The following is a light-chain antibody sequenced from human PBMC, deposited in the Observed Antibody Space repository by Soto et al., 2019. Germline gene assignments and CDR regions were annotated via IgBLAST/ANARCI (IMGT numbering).Light chain of an antibody. CDR2: AVS. CDR3: CSLTTRDSHI. J-gene: IGLJ1*01. V-gene: IGLV2-14*01. CDR1: SSDVGAHNL. Sequence: QSVLTQPASVSGSPGQSITISCSGTSSDVGAHNLVSWYQQHPGRPPKLMIYAVSNRPSGVSNRFSGSKSGNTASLTISGLQAEDEADYYYCSLTTRDSHIFGSDTNVT.